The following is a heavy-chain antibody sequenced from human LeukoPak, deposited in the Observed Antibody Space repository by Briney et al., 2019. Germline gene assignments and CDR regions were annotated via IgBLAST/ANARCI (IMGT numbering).Heavy chain of an antibody. Sequence: SETLSLTCAVYGGSFSGYYWSWIRQPPGKGLEWIGEINHSGSTNYNPSLKSRVTISVDTSKNQFSLKLSSVTAADTAVYYCARAGSGGSGSYIRAYYYMDVWGKGTTVTVSS. J-gene: IGHJ6*03. CDR3: ARAGSGGSGSYIRAYYYMDV. CDR2: INHSGST. D-gene: IGHD3-10*01. CDR1: GGSFSGYY. V-gene: IGHV4-34*01.